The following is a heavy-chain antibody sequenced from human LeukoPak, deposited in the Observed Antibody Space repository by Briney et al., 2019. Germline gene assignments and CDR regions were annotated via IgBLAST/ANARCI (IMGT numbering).Heavy chain of an antibody. CDR3: ASETPYFLFDY. V-gene: IGHV3-30-3*01. J-gene: IGHJ4*02. Sequence: PGGSLRLSCAASGFTFSSYAMHWVRQAPGKGLEWVAVISYDGSNKYYADSVKGRFTISRDNSKNTLYLQMNSLRAEDTAVYYCASETPYFLFDYWGQGTLVTVSS. D-gene: IGHD2-21*01. CDR2: ISYDGSNK. CDR1: GFTFSSYA.